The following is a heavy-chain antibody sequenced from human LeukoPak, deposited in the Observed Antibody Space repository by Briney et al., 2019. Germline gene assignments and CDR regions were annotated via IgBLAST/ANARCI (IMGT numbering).Heavy chain of an antibody. V-gene: IGHV1-69*05. Sequence: SVKVSCKASGGTFSSYAISWVRQAPGQGLEWMGRIIPIFGTTNYAQKFQGRVTITTDESTSTAYMGLSSLRSEDTAVYYCARAGGSGYYYYYMDVWGKGTTVTVSS. CDR1: GGTFSSYA. D-gene: IGHD3-10*01. J-gene: IGHJ6*03. CDR2: IIPIFGTT. CDR3: ARAGGSGYYYYYMDV.